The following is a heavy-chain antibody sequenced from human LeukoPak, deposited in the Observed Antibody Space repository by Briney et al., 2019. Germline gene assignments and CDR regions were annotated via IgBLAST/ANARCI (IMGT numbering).Heavy chain of an antibody. Sequence: PGGSLRLSCAASGFTFSSYAMSWVRQPPGKGLEWVAVISYDGSNKYYADSVKGRFTISRDNSKNTLYLQMNSLRAEDTAVYYCAKDRPLKVVRGVIDYWGREPWSPSPQ. J-gene: IGHJ4*02. V-gene: IGHV3-30*18. CDR1: GFTFSSYA. CDR2: ISYDGSNK. D-gene: IGHD3-10*01. CDR3: AKDRPLKVVRGVIDY.